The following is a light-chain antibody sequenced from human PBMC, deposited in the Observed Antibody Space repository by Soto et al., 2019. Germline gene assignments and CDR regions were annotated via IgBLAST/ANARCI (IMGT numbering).Light chain of an antibody. V-gene: IGKV3-15*01. J-gene: IGKJ1*01. CDR3: HQYNNWPPWT. CDR2: GAS. CDR1: RSVSSN. Sequence: IVMTQSPATLSVSPGERATLSCRASRSVSSNLAWYQQKPGQAPRLLIYGASTRATGIPARFSGSGSGTEFTLTISSLQSDAYAVYYCHQYNNWPPWTFGQGTKVEIK.